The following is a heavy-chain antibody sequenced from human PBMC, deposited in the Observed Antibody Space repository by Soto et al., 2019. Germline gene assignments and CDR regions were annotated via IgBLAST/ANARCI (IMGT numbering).Heavy chain of an antibody. CDR1: GFTFSSYG. CDR3: AKELAYYYGMDV. J-gene: IGHJ6*02. CDR2: ISYDGSNK. V-gene: IGHV3-30*18. Sequence: GGSLRLSCAASGFTFSSYGMHWVRQAPGKGLEWVAVISYDGSNKYYADSVKGRFTISRDNSKNTLYLQMNSLRAEDTAVYYCAKELAYYYGMDVWGQGTTVTVSS.